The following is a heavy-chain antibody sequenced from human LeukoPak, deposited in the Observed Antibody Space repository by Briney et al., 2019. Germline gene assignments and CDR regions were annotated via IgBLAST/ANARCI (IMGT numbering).Heavy chain of an antibody. V-gene: IGHV4-39*01. CDR1: GGSISSRSYY. CDR2: IYYSGST. Sequence: SETLSLTCTVSGGSISSRSYYWGWIRQPPGKGLEWIGNIYYSGSTYYNASLKSRVTISVDTSENQFSLKLKSVTAADTAVYYCARQVYNYGHHPYYFDYWGQGTLVTVSS. J-gene: IGHJ4*02. CDR3: ARQVYNYGHHPYYFDY. D-gene: IGHD5-18*01.